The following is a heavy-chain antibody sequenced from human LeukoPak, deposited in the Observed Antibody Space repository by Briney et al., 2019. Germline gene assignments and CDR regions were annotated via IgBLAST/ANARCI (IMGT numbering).Heavy chain of an antibody. CDR1: GFTFSSYW. CDR3: VRDRRYCGSTSCIGEFDY. J-gene: IGHJ4*02. CDR2: IKQDGGEK. D-gene: IGHD2-2*01. V-gene: IGHV3-7*03. Sequence: GGSLRLSCAASGFTFSSYWMSWVRQAPGKGPEWVANIKQDGGEKYYVDSVKGRFTVSRDNAKNSVSLQMNSLRAEDTAMYYCVRDRRYCGSTSCIGEFDYWGQGTLVTVSS.